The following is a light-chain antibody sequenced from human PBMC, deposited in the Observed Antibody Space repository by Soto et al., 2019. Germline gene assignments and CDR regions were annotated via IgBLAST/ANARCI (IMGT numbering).Light chain of an antibody. Sequence: QSVLTHPASVSGSPGQSITVSCTGTSSDIGAYNYVSWYQQHPGKAPKLLIFEVTNRPSGISNRFSGSKSGSTASLTISGLQTEDEADYYCSSYRRGSTLVFGTGTKVTVL. V-gene: IGLV2-14*01. CDR1: SSDIGAYNY. J-gene: IGLJ1*01. CDR3: SSYRRGSTLV. CDR2: EVT.